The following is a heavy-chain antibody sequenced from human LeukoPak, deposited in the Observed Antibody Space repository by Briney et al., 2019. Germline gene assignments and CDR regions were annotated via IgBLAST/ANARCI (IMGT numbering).Heavy chain of an antibody. Sequence: ASVKVSCKASGYTFTSYGISWVRQAPGQGLEWMGWISDYNGNTNYAQKLQGRVTMTTDTSTSTAYMELRSLRSDDTAVYYCAREGRAGVVPRYYYYYMDVWGKGTTVTVSS. D-gene: IGHD3-3*01. CDR2: ISDYNGNT. J-gene: IGHJ6*03. CDR3: AREGRAGVVPRYYYYYMDV. CDR1: GYTFTSYG. V-gene: IGHV1-18*01.